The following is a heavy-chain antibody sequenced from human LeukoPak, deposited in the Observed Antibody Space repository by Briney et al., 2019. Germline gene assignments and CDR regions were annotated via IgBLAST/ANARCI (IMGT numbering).Heavy chain of an antibody. CDR1: GYRFTSYW. CDR2: INPGDSDT. Sequence: GESLKISCKGSGYRFTSYWIGLVRQMPGKGLEWMGIINPGDSDTRYCPSFQGQVTIFADKSISTTYLQWSSLKASDSAIYYCARQGSTVTMDYWGQGTLVTVSS. CDR3: ARQGSTVTMDY. V-gene: IGHV5-51*01. J-gene: IGHJ4*02. D-gene: IGHD4-17*01.